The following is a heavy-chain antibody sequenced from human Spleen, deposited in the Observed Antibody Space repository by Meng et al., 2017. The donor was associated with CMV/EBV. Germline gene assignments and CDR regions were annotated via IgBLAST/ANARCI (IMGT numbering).Heavy chain of an antibody. Sequence: GESLKISCAASGFTCSSYAMHWVRQAPGKGLEWVAVISYDGSIKYYADSVKGRFSISRDNSKNTLYLQMNSLRAEDTAVYYCANLLGYCSSTSCPHRAGSHYFDYWGQGTLVTVSS. D-gene: IGHD2-2*01. J-gene: IGHJ4*02. CDR2: ISYDGSIK. CDR3: ANLLGYCSSTSCPHRAGSHYFDY. CDR1: GFTCSSYA. V-gene: IGHV3-30*04.